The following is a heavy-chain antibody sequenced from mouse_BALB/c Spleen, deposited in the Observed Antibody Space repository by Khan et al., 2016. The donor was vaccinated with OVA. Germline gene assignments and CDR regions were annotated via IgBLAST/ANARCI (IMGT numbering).Heavy chain of an antibody. V-gene: IGHV1-20*02. D-gene: IGHD1-1*01. CDR2: ITPHIGET. J-gene: IGHJ2*01. CDR1: GYSFTGYF. CDR3: ARSYGSDVDY. Sequence: VQLKQSGPELVKPGASVKISCKASGYSFTGYFMNWVMQSHGKSLEWIGRITPHIGETFYNQKFKGKATLTVDESSSTAHLELRSLASEDSAVYYCARSYGSDVDYWGQGTTLTGSS.